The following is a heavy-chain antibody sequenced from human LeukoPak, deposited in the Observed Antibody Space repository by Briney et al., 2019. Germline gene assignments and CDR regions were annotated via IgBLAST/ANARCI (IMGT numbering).Heavy chain of an antibody. D-gene: IGHD3-10*02. Sequence: GGSLRLSCAASGFTFSSYSMNWVRQAPGQGLEWVSSISSSSSYIYYADSVKGRFTISRDNAKNSLYLQMNSLRAEDTAVYYCAELGITMIGGVWGKGTTVTISS. CDR3: AELGITMIGGV. CDR1: GFTFSSYS. CDR2: ISSSSSYI. J-gene: IGHJ6*04. V-gene: IGHV3-21*01.